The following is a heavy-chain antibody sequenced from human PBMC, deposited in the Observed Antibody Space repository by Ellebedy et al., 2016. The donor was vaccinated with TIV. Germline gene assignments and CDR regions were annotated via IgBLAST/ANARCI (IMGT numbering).Heavy chain of an antibody. J-gene: IGHJ4*02. CDR3: AREREVRHYFDY. Sequence: PGGSLRLSCAVSGITVSNNYMGWVRQAPGKGLEWVANIQQRGSEKFYADSVKGRFTISRDNAKNSLYLHMNNLKVEDTAVYYCAREREVRHYFDYWGQGTLVTVSS. CDR2: IQQRGSEK. CDR1: GITVSNNY. V-gene: IGHV3-7*05.